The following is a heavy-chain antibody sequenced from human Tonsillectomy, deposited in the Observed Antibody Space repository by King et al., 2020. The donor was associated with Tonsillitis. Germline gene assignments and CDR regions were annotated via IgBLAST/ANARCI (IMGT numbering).Heavy chain of an antibody. CDR1: GFSFDTCG. Sequence: QVQLVESGGGVVQPGGSLRLSCVASGFSFDTCGMHWVRQAPGRGLEWVSVISYDGRHYYYGDPVKGRFTSSRDNSKSTLYLQMSSLRAEDTALYYCAKVIGDYARGAFDIWGQGTMVTVSS. CDR3: AKVIGDYARGAFDI. V-gene: IGHV3-30*18. D-gene: IGHD4-17*01. CDR2: ISYDGRHY. J-gene: IGHJ3*02.